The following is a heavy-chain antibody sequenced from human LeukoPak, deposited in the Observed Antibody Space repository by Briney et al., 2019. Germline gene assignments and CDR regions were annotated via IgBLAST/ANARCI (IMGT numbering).Heavy chain of an antibody. J-gene: IGHJ4*02. CDR1: GFTFSDYG. CDR3: ARAPGSSGWSSDY. Sequence: GGTLRLSCAASGFTFSDYGMSWVRQAPGKGLEWVSYISSSSSTIYYADSVKGRFTISRDNAKNSLYLQMNSLRAEDTAVYYCARAPGSSGWSSDYWGQGTLVTVSS. D-gene: IGHD6-19*01. CDR2: ISSSSSTI. V-gene: IGHV3-48*01.